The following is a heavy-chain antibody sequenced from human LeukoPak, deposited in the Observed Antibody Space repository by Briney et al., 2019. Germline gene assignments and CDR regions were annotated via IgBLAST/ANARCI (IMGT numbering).Heavy chain of an antibody. CDR2: IYYSGST. CDR3: ARLSHLYGSGRPIDY. J-gene: IGHJ4*02. V-gene: IGHV4-59*08. Sequence: SQTLSLTCTVSGGSISSYYWSWIRQPPGKGLEWIGYIYYSGSTNYNPSLKSRVTISVDTSKNQFSLKLSSVTATDTAVYYCARLSHLYGSGRPIDYWGQGTLVTVSS. D-gene: IGHD3-10*01. CDR1: GGSISSYY.